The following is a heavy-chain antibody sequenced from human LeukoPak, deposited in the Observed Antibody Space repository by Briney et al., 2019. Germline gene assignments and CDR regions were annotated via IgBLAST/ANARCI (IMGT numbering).Heavy chain of an antibody. D-gene: IGHD6-13*01. CDR3: ASGIAAEMGY. CDR2: INHSGST. Sequence: SETLSLTCAVYGGSFSGYYWSWIRQPPGKGLEWIGEINHSGSTNYNPSLKSRVTISVDTSKNQFSLKLSSVTAADTAVYYCASGIAAEMGYCVQGTLVPSLQ. J-gene: IGHJ4*02. CDR1: GGSFSGYY. V-gene: IGHV4-34*01.